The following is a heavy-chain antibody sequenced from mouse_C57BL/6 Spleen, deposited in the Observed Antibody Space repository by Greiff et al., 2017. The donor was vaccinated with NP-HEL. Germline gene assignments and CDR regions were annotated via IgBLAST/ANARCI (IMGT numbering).Heavy chain of an antibody. CDR2: IHPNSGST. D-gene: IGHD1-2*01. CDR3: ARGPHYHGDY. CDR1: GYTFTSYW. V-gene: IGHV1-64*01. J-gene: IGHJ2*01. Sequence: QGHGKQPVGERVKPGASVKLSCKASGYTFTSYWMHWVKQRPGQGLEWIGMIHPNSGSTNYNEKFKSKATLTVDKSSSTAYMQLSSLTSEDSAVYYCARGPHYHGDYWGQGTTLTVSS.